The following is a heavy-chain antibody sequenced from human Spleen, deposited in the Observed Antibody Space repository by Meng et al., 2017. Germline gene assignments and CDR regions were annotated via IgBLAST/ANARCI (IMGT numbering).Heavy chain of an antibody. V-gene: IGHV4-30-4*01. D-gene: IGHD6-19*01. J-gene: IGHJ5*02. CDR1: GGSIRSGDYY. Sequence: QVQLQESGPGLVKPSQTLSRPCTVSGGSIRSGDYYWSWIRQPPGKGLEWIGYIYYSGSTYYNPSLKSRITISVDTSKSQFSLKLTSVTAADTAVYYCVRSSGWVRTGFDPWGQGTLVTVSS. CDR3: VRSSGWVRTGFDP. CDR2: IYYSGST.